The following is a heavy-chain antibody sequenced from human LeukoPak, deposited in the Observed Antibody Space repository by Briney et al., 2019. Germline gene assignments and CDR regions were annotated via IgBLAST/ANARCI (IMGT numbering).Heavy chain of an antibody. V-gene: IGHV3-74*01. J-gene: IGHJ4*02. CDR3: AAGDYGDYGLDY. D-gene: IGHD4-17*01. Sequence: GGSLRLSCAASGFTFSSYWMHWVRQAPGKGVVWVSRINSDGSSTSYADSVKGRFTISRDNAKNTLYLQMNSLRAEDTAVYYCAAGDYGDYGLDYWGQGTLVTVSS. CDR2: INSDGSST. CDR1: GFTFSSYW.